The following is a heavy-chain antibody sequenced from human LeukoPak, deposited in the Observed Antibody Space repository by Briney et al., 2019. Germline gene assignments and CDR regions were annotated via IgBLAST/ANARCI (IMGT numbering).Heavy chain of an antibody. Sequence: GGSLRLSCAASGFTFSSYSMNWVRQAPGKGLEWVSSISSSSSYIYYADSVKGRFTISRDNAKNSLYLQMNSLRAEDTAVYYCARIQLLRNYYYCMDVWGKGTTVTVSS. D-gene: IGHD2-2*01. CDR2: ISSSSSYI. J-gene: IGHJ6*03. V-gene: IGHV3-21*01. CDR1: GFTFSSYS. CDR3: ARIQLLRNYYYCMDV.